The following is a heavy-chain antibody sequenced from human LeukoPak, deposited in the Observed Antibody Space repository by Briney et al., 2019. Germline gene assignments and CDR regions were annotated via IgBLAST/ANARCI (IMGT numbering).Heavy chain of an antibody. Sequence: SETLSLTCTVSGGSISSGGCYWSWIRQPPGKGLEWIGYIYHSGSTYYNPSLKSRVTISVDRSKNQFSLKLSSVTAADTAVYYCARDIVDPHYGDWGPSWFDPWGQGTLVTVSS. CDR3: ARDIVDPHYGDWGPSWFDP. V-gene: IGHV4-30-2*01. CDR1: GGSISSGGCY. D-gene: IGHD4-17*01. J-gene: IGHJ5*02. CDR2: IYHSGST.